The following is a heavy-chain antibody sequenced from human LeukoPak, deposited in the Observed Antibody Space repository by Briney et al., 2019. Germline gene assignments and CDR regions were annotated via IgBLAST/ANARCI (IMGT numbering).Heavy chain of an antibody. V-gene: IGHV3-20*04. CDR3: ARLGYCSSTSCYVNYYYYMDV. J-gene: IGHJ6*03. Sequence: GGSLRLSCAASGFPFDDYAMSWVRQAPGKGLEWVSGIIWNGGSTGYADSVKGRFTISRDNAKNSLYLQMNSLRAEDTALYYRARLGYCSSTSCYVNYYYYMDVWGKGTTVTVSS. CDR1: GFPFDDYA. D-gene: IGHD2-2*01. CDR2: IIWNGGST.